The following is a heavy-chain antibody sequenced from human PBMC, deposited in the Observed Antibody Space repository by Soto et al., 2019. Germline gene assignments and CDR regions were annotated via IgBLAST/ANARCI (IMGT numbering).Heavy chain of an antibody. CDR3: ARAEGYCSSTSCYGRFDY. CDR1: GGTFSSYA. CDR2: IIPIFGTA. D-gene: IGHD2-2*01. Sequence: QVQLVQSGAEVKKPGSSVKVSCKASGGTFSSYAISWVRQAPRQGLEWMGGIIPIFGTANYAQKFQGRVTITADESTSTAYMELSSLRSEDTAVYYCARAEGYCSSTSCYGRFDYWGQGTLVTVSS. V-gene: IGHV1-69*01. J-gene: IGHJ4*02.